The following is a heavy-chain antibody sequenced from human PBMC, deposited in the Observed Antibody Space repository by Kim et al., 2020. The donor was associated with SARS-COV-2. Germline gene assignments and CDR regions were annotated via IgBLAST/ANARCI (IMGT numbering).Heavy chain of an antibody. D-gene: IGHD3-10*01. J-gene: IGHJ4*02. V-gene: IGHV4-39*01. Sequence: SETLSLTCTVSGGSISSSSYYWGWIRQPPGKGLEWIGSIYYSGSTYYNPSLKSRVTISVDTSKNQFSLKLSSVTAADTAVYYCARQIALYYYGSGRSDYWGQGTLVTVSS. CDR3: ARQIALYYYGSGRSDY. CDR2: IYYSGST. CDR1: GGSISSSSYY.